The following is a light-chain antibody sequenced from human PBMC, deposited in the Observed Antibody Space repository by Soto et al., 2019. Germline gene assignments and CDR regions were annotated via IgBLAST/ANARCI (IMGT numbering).Light chain of an antibody. J-gene: IGKJ5*01. CDR3: QQRSDWPPIT. V-gene: IGKV3-11*01. Sequence: EIVLTQSPATLSLSPGERATLSCRASQSVSNYLAWYQQKPGQAPRLLIYDASNRATGIPARFSGSESGTDFTLTISSLEPEDFAVYYCQQRSDWPPITFGQGTRLEIK. CDR1: QSVSNY. CDR2: DAS.